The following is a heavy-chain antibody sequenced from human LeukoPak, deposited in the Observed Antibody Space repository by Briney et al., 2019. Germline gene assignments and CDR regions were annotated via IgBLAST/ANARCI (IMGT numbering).Heavy chain of an antibody. V-gene: IGHV4-39*01. D-gene: IGHD6-13*01. CDR3: ARLYLGAAAAGSYYFDY. CDR2: IYYSGST. Sequence: SETLSLTCTVSGGSISSSSYYWGWIRQPPGKGLEWIGSIYYSGSTYYNPSLKSRVTISVDTSKNQFSLKLSSVTAADTAVYYCARLYLGAAAAGSYYFDYWGQGTLVTVSS. J-gene: IGHJ4*02. CDR1: GGSISSSSYY.